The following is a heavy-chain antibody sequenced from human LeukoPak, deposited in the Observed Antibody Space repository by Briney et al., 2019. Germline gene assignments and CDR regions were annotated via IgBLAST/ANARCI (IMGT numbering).Heavy chain of an antibody. D-gene: IGHD5-12*01. J-gene: IGHJ4*02. CDR1: GYTFTRYY. CDR3: AGLSGYDPYYFDY. V-gene: IGHV1-2*02. Sequence: ASVKVSCKTSGYTFTRYYLHWVRQAPGQGLEWMGIINPNSGGTDYAQKFQGRVTMTRDTSISTAYMELSRLTSDDTAVYYCAGLSGYDPYYFDYWGQGTLVAVSS. CDR2: INPNSGGT.